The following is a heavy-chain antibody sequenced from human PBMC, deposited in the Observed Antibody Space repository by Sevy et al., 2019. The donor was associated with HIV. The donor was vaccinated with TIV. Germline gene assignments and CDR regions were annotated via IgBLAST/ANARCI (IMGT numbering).Heavy chain of an antibody. CDR2: LSYDERNK. V-gene: IGHV3-30*18. CDR1: GYIFSSYG. CDR3: AKDRDVLLVPSTMRDEYPGYGMDV. J-gene: IGHJ6*02. D-gene: IGHD2-2*01. Sequence: GGSLRLSCAASGYIFSSYGIHWVRQAPGKGLEWVAFLSYDERNKYYADSVKGRFTISGDSSKNTFYLQMNNLRADDTGVYYCAKDRDVLLVPSTMRDEYPGYGMDVWGQGTTVTVSS.